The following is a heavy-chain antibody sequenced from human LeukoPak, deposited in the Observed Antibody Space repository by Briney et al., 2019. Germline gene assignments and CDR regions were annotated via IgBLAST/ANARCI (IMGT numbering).Heavy chain of an antibody. CDR2: MYYSGST. J-gene: IGHJ4*02. Sequence: SQALSLTCTVSGASFNNYSCHWIRQPPGKGLEWIGYMYYSGSTDYNPSLKSRVTMSLDTSKNQFSLNLSSVTAADTAVYYCARGPTVTTDYWGQGILVTVSS. CDR3: ARGPTVTTDY. CDR1: GASFNNYS. D-gene: IGHD4-17*01. V-gene: IGHV4-59*01.